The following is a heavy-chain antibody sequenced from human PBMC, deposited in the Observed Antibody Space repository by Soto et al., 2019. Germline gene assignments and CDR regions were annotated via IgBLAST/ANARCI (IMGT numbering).Heavy chain of an antibody. CDR3: ARDTYSYGFRNGMDV. D-gene: IGHD5-18*01. CDR2: INAGNGNT. Sequence: QVQLVQSGAEEKKPGASVKVSCKASGYTFTSYAMHWVRQAPGQRLEWMGWINAGNGNTKYSQKFLGRVTITRDSSASTAYMELSSLRSEDTAVYYCARDTYSYGFRNGMDVWGQGTTVTVSS. CDR1: GYTFTSYA. J-gene: IGHJ6*02. V-gene: IGHV1-3*05.